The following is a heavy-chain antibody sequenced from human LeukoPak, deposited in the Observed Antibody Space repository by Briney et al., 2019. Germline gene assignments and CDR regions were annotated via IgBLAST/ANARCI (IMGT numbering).Heavy chain of an antibody. CDR1: GYIFISHG. Sequence: GASVKVSCKASGYIFISHGISWVRQAPGQGLEWMGWISPHNGKTEYAQKVQGRVSMTRDRSTSTVYMELRSLRSDDTAVYYCARESPHLTTVITKYYQYFMDVWGKGTTVTVYS. CDR3: ARESPHLTTVITKYYQYFMDV. CDR2: ISPHNGKT. J-gene: IGHJ6*03. D-gene: IGHD4-23*01. V-gene: IGHV1-18*04.